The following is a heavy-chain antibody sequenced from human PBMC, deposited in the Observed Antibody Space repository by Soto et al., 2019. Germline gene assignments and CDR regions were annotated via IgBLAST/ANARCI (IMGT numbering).Heavy chain of an antibody. D-gene: IGHD3-22*01. V-gene: IGHV3-30*03. CDR2: ISYDGSNK. CDR3: AHASSVYSHPLGFDP. Sequence: GSLRLSCAASGFTFSSYGMHWVRQAPGKGLEWVAVISYDGSNKYYADSVKGRFTISRDNSKNTLYLQMNSLRAEDTAVYYFAHASSVYSHPLGFDPWGREPWSPSPQ. CDR1: GFTFSSYG. J-gene: IGHJ5*02.